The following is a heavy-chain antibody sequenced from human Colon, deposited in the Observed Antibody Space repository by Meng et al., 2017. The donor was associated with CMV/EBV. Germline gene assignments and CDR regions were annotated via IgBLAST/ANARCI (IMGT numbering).Heavy chain of an antibody. CDR3: AREICSGTFCYFYFGMDV. CDR1: GFIFSSYA. D-gene: IGHD2-2*01. J-gene: IGHJ6*02. Sequence: GGSLRLSCAASGFIFSSYAMSWVRQAPGKGLEWVSSISSSTSDIYYAESVKGRFTISRDNVKNSLYLQMNSLTAEDTATYYCAREICSGTFCYFYFGMDVWGQGTTVTVSS. CDR2: ISSSTSDI. V-gene: IGHV3-21*01.